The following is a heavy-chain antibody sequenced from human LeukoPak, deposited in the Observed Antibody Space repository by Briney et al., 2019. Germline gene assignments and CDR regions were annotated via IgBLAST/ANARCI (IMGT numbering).Heavy chain of an antibody. CDR1: GYTFTGYY. D-gene: IGHD3-16*01. V-gene: IGHV1-2*02. CDR2: INPNSGGT. J-gene: IGHJ6*03. Sequence: ASVKVFCKASGYTFTGYYMHWVRQAPGQGLEWMGWINPNSGGTNYAQKFQGRVTMTRDTSISTAYMELSRLRSDGTAVYYCAREYVYYYYMDVWGKGTTVTISS. CDR3: AREYVYYYYMDV.